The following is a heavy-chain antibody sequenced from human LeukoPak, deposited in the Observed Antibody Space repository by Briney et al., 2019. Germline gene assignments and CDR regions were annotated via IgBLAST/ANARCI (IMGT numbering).Heavy chain of an antibody. CDR3: ARDVKDSSSENYYYMDV. CDR1: GYTFTGYY. D-gene: IGHD6-6*01. Sequence: GASVTVSCKASGYTFTGYYMHWVRQAPGQGLEWMGWINPNSGGTNYAQKFQGRVTMTRDTSISTAYMELSRLRSDDTAVYYCARDVKDSSSENYYYMDVWGKGTTVTVSS. CDR2: INPNSGGT. V-gene: IGHV1-2*02. J-gene: IGHJ6*03.